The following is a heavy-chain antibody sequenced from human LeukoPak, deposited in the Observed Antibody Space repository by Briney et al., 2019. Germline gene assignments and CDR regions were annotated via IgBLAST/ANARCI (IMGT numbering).Heavy chain of an antibody. V-gene: IGHV4-59*01. Sequence: PSETLSLTCTVSGGSISSYYWSWIRQPPGKGLEWIGYIYYSGSTNYNPSLKSRVTISVGTSKNQFSLKLSSVTAADTAVYYCARASGGSSWGYYYGMDVWGQGTTVTVSS. J-gene: IGHJ6*02. CDR3: ARASGGSSWGYYYGMDV. CDR2: IYYSGST. D-gene: IGHD2-15*01. CDR1: GGSISSYY.